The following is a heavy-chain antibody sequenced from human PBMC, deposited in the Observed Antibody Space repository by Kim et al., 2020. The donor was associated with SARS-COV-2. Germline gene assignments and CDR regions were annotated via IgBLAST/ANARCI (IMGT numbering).Heavy chain of an antibody. D-gene: IGHD6-13*01. J-gene: IGHJ4*01. CDR1: GGSISSGGYH. CDR2: VYYSGST. V-gene: IGHV4-31*03. Sequence: SETLSLTCTVSGGSISSGGYHWSWIRQHPGKGLEWIGYVYYSGSTYYNPSLKCRVTISVDTSKNQFSLKLSSVTAADTAVYYCARARGAAAGIPYYFDY. CDR3: ARARGAAAGIPYYFDY.